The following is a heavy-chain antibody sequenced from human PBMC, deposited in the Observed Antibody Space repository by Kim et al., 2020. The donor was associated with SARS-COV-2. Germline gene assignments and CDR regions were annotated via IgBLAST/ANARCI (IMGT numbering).Heavy chain of an antibody. CDR3: AREGGYRDGYPIWGAFDY. D-gene: IGHD5-12*01. Sequence: QGRVTITADESTSTAYMELSSLRSEDTAVYYCAREGGYRDGYPIWGAFDYWGQGTLVTVSS. J-gene: IGHJ4*02. V-gene: IGHV1-69*01.